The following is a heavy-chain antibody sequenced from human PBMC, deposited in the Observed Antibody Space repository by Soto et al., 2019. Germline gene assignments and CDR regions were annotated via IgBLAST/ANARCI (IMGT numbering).Heavy chain of an antibody. CDR1: GGSLSSHY. CDR2: VYFSGNT. V-gene: IGHV4-59*11. CDR3: ARERYYDSSGLFDP. J-gene: IGHJ5*02. Sequence: SETLSLTCTVSGGSLSSHYWTWIRQSPGKGLEWIGYVYFSGNTNYNPSLKSRVTISIDTSKNQFSLKLSSVTAADTAVYYCARERYYDSSGLFDPWGQGTLVTVSS. D-gene: IGHD3-22*01.